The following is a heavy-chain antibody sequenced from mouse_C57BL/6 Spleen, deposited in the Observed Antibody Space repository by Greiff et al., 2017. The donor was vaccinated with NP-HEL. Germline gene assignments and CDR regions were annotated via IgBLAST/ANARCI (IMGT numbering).Heavy chain of an antibody. Sequence: EVQLVASGGGLVKPGGSLKLSCAASGFTFSDYGMHWVRQAPEKGLEWVADISSGSSTIYYADTVKGRFTISRDNAKNTLFLQMTSLGSEDTAMYYGARNDGYYNLFAYWGQGTLVTVSA. J-gene: IGHJ3*01. CDR3: ARNDGYYNLFAY. CDR2: ISSGSSTI. V-gene: IGHV5-17*01. D-gene: IGHD2-3*01. CDR1: GFTFSDYG.